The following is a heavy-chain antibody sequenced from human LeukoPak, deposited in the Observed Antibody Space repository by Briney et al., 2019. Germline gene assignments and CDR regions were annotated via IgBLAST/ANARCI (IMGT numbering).Heavy chain of an antibody. D-gene: IGHD1-26*01. Sequence: SVKVSCKASGGTFSSYAISWVRQAPGQGLEWMGGSIPIFGTANYAQKLQGRVTSTADESTSTAYMELSSLRSEDTAVYYCARSSGRGYWGQGTLVTVSS. CDR1: GGTFSSYA. J-gene: IGHJ4*02. CDR2: SIPIFGTA. CDR3: ARSSGRGY. V-gene: IGHV1-69*13.